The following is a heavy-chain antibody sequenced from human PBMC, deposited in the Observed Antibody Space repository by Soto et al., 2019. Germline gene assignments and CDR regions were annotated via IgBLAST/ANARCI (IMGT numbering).Heavy chain of an antibody. V-gene: IGHV4-59*01. D-gene: IGHD3-3*01. Sequence: PSETLSVTWGVSGGSSSGYYWNWVRQPPGQRLEWIGHIYYSGTTNYNPSLKTRVSISVDTSKNQFSLRLSSVTAADTAVYYCSRSRGDFWSGYADYWGQGFLLTVSS. CDR3: SRSRGDFWSGYADY. J-gene: IGHJ4*02. CDR1: GGSSSGYY. CDR2: IYYSGTT.